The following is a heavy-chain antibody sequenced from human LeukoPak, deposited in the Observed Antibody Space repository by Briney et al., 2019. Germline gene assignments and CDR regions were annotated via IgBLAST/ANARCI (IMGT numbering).Heavy chain of an antibody. CDR1: GFTFSDYY. D-gene: IGHD4-17*01. V-gene: IGHV3-21*01. CDR2: ISSSSSYI. Sequence: PGRSLRLSCAASGFTFSDYYMNWVRQAPGKGLEWVSSISSSSSYIYYADSVKGRFTISRDNAKNSLYLQMNSLRAEDTAVYYCATIYGDYFDYWGQGTLVTVSS. CDR3: ATIYGDYFDY. J-gene: IGHJ4*02.